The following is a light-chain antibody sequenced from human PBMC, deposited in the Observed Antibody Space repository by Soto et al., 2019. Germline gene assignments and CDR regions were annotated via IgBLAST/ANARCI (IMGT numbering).Light chain of an antibody. Sequence: SYELTQSPPVSVAPGQTVTITCGGSSIGSKSVHWYQQKPGQAPVLVVYDDSDRRSGIPERFSGSNSGNTATMPLTRVEGGDEADYHCQVRDTRGVHYVFGPGTKVTVL. J-gene: IGLJ1*01. CDR3: QVRDTRGVHYV. CDR2: DDS. V-gene: IGLV3-21*02. CDR1: SIGSKS.